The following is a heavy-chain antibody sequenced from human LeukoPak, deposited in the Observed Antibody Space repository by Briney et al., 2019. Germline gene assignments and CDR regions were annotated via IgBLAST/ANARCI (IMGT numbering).Heavy chain of an antibody. CDR2: ISGSGGST. V-gene: IGHV3-23*01. CDR3: AKTVGSSWLDY. Sequence: GGTLRLSCAASGFTFSSYGMSWVRQAPGKGLEWVSAISGSGGSTYYADSVKGRFTIPRDNSKNTLYPQMNSLRAEDTAVYYCAKTVGSSWLDYWGQGTLVTVSS. D-gene: IGHD6-13*01. CDR1: GFTFSSYG. J-gene: IGHJ4*02.